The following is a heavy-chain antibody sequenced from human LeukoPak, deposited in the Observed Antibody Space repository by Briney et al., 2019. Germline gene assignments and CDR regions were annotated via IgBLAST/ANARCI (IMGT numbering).Heavy chain of an antibody. J-gene: IGHJ5*02. CDR2: IRSKAYGGTT. Sequence: GRSLRLSCTASGFTFGDYAMSWFRQAPGKGLEWVGFIRSKAYGGTTEYAASVKGRFTISRDDSKSIAYLQMNSLETEDTAVYYCTRASSGWGNWFDPWGQGTLVTVSS. V-gene: IGHV3-49*03. CDR3: TRASSGWGNWFDP. CDR1: GFTFGDYA. D-gene: IGHD6-19*01.